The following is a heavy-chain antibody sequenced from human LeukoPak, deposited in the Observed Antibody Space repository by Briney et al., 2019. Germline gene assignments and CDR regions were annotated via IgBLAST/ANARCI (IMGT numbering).Heavy chain of an antibody. J-gene: IGHJ4*02. Sequence: SETLSLTCTGSGGSISTYYWSWFGPAPGKGREWFVYMYYIGSTKYNPSLKSRVTISVDTYKNQFSLKLSSVPAADTAVYYCSRGAGRSGGDNWGQGTLVTVSS. D-gene: IGHD3-16*01. CDR1: GGSISTYY. V-gene: IGHV4-59*01. CDR3: SRGAGRSGGDN. CDR2: MYYIGST.